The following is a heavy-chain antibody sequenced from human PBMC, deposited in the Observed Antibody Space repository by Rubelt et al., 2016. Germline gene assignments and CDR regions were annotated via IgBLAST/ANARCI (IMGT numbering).Heavy chain of an antibody. D-gene: IGHD3-3*01. CDR3: ARRGPFWSGPPDYYFDY. V-gene: IGHV4-39*07. J-gene: IGHJ4*02. Sequence: QLQLQESGPGLVKPSETLSLTCTVSGGSISSSSYYWGWIRQPPGKGLEWIGSIYSSGSTYYNPSLKSRVTISVETSKNQFSRKLSSVTAADTAVYYCARRGPFWSGPPDYYFDYWGQGTLVTVSS. CDR1: GGSISSSSYY. CDR2: IYSSGST.